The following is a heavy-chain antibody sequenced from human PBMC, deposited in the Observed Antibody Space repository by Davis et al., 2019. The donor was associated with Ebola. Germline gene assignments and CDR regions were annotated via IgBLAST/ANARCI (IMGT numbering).Heavy chain of an antibody. CDR3: ARGTDWIDAYAFDI. Sequence: SVQVSCKASGCTFISYTLICVRQAPGHRLEWLGRIIPFLGIANYAQKFQGRVTITADESTSTAYMEPSSLRSEDTAVYYCARGTDWIDAYAFDIWGQGKMVTVSS. D-gene: IGHD2-21*01. J-gene: IGHJ3*02. CDR2: IIPFLGIA. V-gene: IGHV1-69*10. CDR1: GCTFISYT.